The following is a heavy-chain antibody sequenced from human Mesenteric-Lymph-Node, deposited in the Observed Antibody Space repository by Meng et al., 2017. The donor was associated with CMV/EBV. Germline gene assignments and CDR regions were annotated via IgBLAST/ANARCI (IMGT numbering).Heavy chain of an antibody. CDR3: ARDNDGSSHYSQFDY. D-gene: IGHD3-22*01. V-gene: IGHV3-33*01. CDR1: EFTFSNYG. J-gene: IGHJ4*02. Sequence: SEFTFSNYGMHWVRQPPGKGLEWVAMTWYDGRDNHYADSVKGRVTISRDDSKNTVYLQMNSLRAEDTAVYYCARDNDGSSHYSQFDYWGQGTLVTVSS. CDR2: TWYDGRDN.